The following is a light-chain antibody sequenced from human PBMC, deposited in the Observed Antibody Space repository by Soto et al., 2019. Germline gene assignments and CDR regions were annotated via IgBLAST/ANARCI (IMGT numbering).Light chain of an antibody. CDR3: QQYNDWPPIT. J-gene: IGKJ5*01. CDR2: YAS. Sequence: EIMMTQSPATLSVSPGESATLSCRASQSVSNNLAWYQHKPGQAPRLLIYYASTRATGIPARFSGSGSGTEFTLTISSLQPADFALYYCQQYNDWPPITFGQGTRLEMK. CDR1: QSVSNN. V-gene: IGKV3-15*01.